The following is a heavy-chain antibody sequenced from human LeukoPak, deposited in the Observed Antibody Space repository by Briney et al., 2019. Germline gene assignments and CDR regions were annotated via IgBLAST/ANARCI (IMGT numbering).Heavy chain of an antibody. J-gene: IGHJ4*02. V-gene: IGHV1-69*04. CDR1: GGTFSSYA. CDR2: IIPIFGIA. CDR3: ARDGHAAMVLPLPLNY. Sequence: SVKVSCKASGGTFSSYAISWVRQAPGQGLEWMGRIIPIFGIANYAQKFQGRVTITADKSTSTAYMELSSLRSEDTAVYYCARDGHAAMVLPLPLNYWGQGTLVTVSS. D-gene: IGHD5-18*01.